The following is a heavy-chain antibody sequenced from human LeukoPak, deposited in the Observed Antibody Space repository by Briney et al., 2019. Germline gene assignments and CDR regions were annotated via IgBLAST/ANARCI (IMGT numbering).Heavy chain of an antibody. J-gene: IGHJ4*02. V-gene: IGHV3-30*02. Sequence: GGSLRLSCAASGFTFSSYAIHWVRQAPGKGLEWVAFIRYDGSNKYYADSVKGRFTISRDNSKNTLYLQMNSLRAEDTAVYYCAKDRGEMATTSHFDYWGQGTLVTVSS. CDR3: AKDRGEMATTSHFDY. CDR2: IRYDGSNK. D-gene: IGHD5-24*01. CDR1: GFTFSSYA.